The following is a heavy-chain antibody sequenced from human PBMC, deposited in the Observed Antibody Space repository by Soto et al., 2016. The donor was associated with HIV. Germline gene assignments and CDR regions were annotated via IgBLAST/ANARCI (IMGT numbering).Heavy chain of an antibody. CDR1: GFTVTYNY. CDR3: ARGPYSSSWYAFDV. V-gene: IGHV3-53*02. J-gene: IGHJ3*01. D-gene: IGHD6-13*01. Sequence: VQLVETGGGLIQPGGSLRLSCAASGFTVTYNYMSWVRQAPGKGLEWVSVIYSGGSTYYADSVKGRFIISRDNSKNTLYLQMSSLRAEDTAVYYCARGPYSSSWYAFDVWGRGTMGHRLF. CDR2: IYSGGST.